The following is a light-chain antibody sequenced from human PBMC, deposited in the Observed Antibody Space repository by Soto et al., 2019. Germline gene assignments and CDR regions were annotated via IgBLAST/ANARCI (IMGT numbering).Light chain of an antibody. Sequence: EIPLTQSPSSLVASVGDRLTLTFRASRNVSIYFNWYQQKPGKASNLLIFGAKTLQSGVPSRFSGSGYGTDFTLTITTLQPEDVGMYYCQQCHATPLTFGQGTRLEIK. CDR3: QQCHATPLT. V-gene: IGKV1-39*01. CDR1: RNVSIY. J-gene: IGKJ5*01. CDR2: GAK.